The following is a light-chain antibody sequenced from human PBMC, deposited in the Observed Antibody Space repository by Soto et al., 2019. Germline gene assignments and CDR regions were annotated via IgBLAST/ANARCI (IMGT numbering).Light chain of an antibody. V-gene: IGKV1-39*01. CDR1: QSISSS. CDR3: QQSYSTPYT. J-gene: IGKJ2*01. CDR2: AAS. Sequence: DIQMTQSPSSLSVSVGDRVTITCRAGQSISSSLNWYQQKPGKAPKLLIYAASSLQSGVPSRFSGSGSGTDFTLTVSSLQPEDFATYSCQQSYSTPYTFGQGTKLQIK.